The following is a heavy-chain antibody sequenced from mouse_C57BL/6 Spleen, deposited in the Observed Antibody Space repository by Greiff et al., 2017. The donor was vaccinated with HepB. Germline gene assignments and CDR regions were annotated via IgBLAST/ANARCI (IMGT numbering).Heavy chain of an antibody. Sequence: EVQLQESGPGLVKPSQSLSLTCSVTGYSITSGYYWNWIRQFPGNKLEWMGYISYDGSNNYNPSLKNRISITRDTFKNQFLLKLNSVTTEDTATYYCARDGLNYGSLYAMDYWGQGTSVTVSS. CDR2: ISYDGSN. CDR1: GYSITSGYY. D-gene: IGHD1-1*01. CDR3: ARDGLNYGSLYAMDY. J-gene: IGHJ4*01. V-gene: IGHV3-6*01.